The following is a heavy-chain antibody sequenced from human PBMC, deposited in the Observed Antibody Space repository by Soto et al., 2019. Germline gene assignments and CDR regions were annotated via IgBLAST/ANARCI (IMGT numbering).Heavy chain of an antibody. CDR1: GYTFTGYY. CDR3: AIIVAGNGDFDY. Sequence: GASVKVSCKASGYTFTGYYMHWVRQAPGQGLEWMGWINPNNGNTNYAQKFQGRVTMTTDTSTSTAYMELRSLRSDDTAVYYCAIIVAGNGDFDYWGQGTLVTVSS. D-gene: IGHD6-19*01. CDR2: INPNNGNT. J-gene: IGHJ4*02. V-gene: IGHV1-18*04.